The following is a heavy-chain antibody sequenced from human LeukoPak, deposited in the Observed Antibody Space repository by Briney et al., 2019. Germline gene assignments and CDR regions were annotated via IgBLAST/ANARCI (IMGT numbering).Heavy chain of an antibody. CDR3: VREGIRDSAGVITIRYDY. CDR1: AFTFSSYW. CDR2: INEDGSDK. V-gene: IGHV3-7*05. J-gene: IGHJ4*02. Sequence: GGSLRLSCSASAFTFSSYWMNWVRQAPGKGLEWVASINEDGSDKYSVDSVRGRFTISRDNAENSLYLQMNSLRDEDTALYYCVREGIRDSAGVITIRYDYWGQGTLVTVSS. D-gene: IGHD3-10*01.